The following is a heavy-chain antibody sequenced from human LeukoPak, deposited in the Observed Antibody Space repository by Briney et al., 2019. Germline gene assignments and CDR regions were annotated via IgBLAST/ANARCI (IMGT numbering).Heavy chain of an antibody. J-gene: IGHJ4*02. D-gene: IGHD2-2*01. CDR3: ARGFVVVPAALCY. CDR2: INPNSGGT. CDR1: GFTFSSYW. Sequence: GGSLRLSCAASGFTFSSYWMHWVRQAPGQGLEWMGWINPNSGGTNYAQKFQGRVTMTRDTSISTAYMELSGLRSDDTAVYYCARGFVVVPAALCYWGQGTLVTVSS. V-gene: IGHV1-2*02.